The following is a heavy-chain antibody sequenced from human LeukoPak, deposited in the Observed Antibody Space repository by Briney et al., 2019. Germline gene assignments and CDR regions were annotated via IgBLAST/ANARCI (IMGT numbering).Heavy chain of an antibody. J-gene: IGHJ6*02. CDR1: GFTVSSNY. CDR3: ARGTYYYYYGMDV. CDR2: IYSGGST. V-gene: IGHV3-53*01. Sequence: PGGSLRLSCAASGFTVSSNYMSWVRQAPGKGLEWVSVIYSGGSTYYADSVKGRFTISRDNSKNTLYLQMNSLRAEETAVYYCARGTYYYYYGMDVWGQGTTVTVSS.